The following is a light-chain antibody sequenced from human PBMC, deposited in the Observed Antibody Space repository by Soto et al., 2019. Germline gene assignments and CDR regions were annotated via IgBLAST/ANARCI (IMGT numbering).Light chain of an antibody. CDR1: QSVSSY. J-gene: IGKJ5*01. V-gene: IGKV3-11*01. Sequence: EIVLTQSPATLSLSPGERATLSCRASQSVSSYLAWYQQKPGQAPRLLIYDASNRATGITARFSGSGSGTDFTLTISSLEPADFAVYYCQQRSYWPPFSFGQGTRMVIK. CDR2: DAS. CDR3: QQRSYWPPFS.